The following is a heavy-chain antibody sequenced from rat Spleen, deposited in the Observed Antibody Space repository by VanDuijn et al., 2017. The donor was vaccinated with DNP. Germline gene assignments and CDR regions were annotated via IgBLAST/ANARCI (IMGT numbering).Heavy chain of an antibody. CDR1: GFTFSDYY. J-gene: IGHJ2*01. CDR2: ISYDGSHT. D-gene: IGHD1-12*02. Sequence: EVRLVESGGGLVQPGRSLRLSCVASGFTFSDYYMAWVRQAPTKGLEWVAYISYDGSHTSYGDSVRGRFTISRDNAKSTLYLQMNSLRSEDMATYYCVRPHDYAGSYPRYWGQGVMVTVSS. CDR3: VRPHDYAGSYPRY. V-gene: IGHV5-22*01.